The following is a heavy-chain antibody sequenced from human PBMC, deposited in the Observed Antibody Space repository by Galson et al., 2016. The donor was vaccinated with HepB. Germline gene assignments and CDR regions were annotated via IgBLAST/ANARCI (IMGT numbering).Heavy chain of an antibody. J-gene: IGHJ4*02. CDR3: AKDPFVDTEMVTYTFDY. CDR1: GFTFNKYA. D-gene: IGHD5-18*01. V-gene: IGHV3-23*01. Sequence: SLRLSCAASGFTFNKYAMSWVRQAPGKGLQWVSSISGDGETTSYLDSVKGRFTISRDNSKNTLYLQMNSLRAEDTAVYHCAKDPFVDTEMVTYTFDYWGQGTLVTVSS. CDR2: ISGDGETT.